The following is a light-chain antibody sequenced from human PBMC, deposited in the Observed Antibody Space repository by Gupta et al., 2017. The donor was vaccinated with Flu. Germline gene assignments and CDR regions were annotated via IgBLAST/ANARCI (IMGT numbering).Light chain of an antibody. CDR2: AAS. CDR3: QQSDSTPYS. CDR1: QSISSY. V-gene: IGKV1-39*01. Sequence: DIQMTPSPSSLSASVGDRVTITCRTSQSISSYLNWYQQKPGKAPKLLIYAASSLQSGVPSRFSGSGSGTDFTLTISSLQPEDFATYYCQQSDSTPYSFGQGTKVEIK. J-gene: IGKJ2*03.